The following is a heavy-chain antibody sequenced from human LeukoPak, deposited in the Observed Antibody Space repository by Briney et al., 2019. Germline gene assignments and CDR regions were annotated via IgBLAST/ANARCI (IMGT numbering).Heavy chain of an antibody. CDR3: AREGVNYYDSSGAAFDI. Sequence: ASVKVSCKASGYTFTGYYMHWVRQAPGQGLEWMGRIDPNSGGTNYAQKFQGRVTMTRDTSISTAYMELSRLRSDDTAVYYCAREGVNYYDSSGAAFDIWGQGTMVTVSS. D-gene: IGHD3-22*01. CDR1: GYTFTGYY. J-gene: IGHJ3*02. V-gene: IGHV1-2*06. CDR2: IDPNSGGT.